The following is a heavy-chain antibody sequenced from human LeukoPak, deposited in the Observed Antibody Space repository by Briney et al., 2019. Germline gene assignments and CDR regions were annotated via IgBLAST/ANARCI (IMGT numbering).Heavy chain of an antibody. D-gene: IGHD4-11*01. Sequence: ASVKVSCKASGYTFTTYAINWVRQAPGQGLEWMGWIDTSTGKPTYAQGFTEQFVFSLDASVSTAYLQISSLKAEDTAVYYCARDNYGAEEGVGSSLVWLDPWGQGTRVTVSS. CDR2: IDTSTGKP. J-gene: IGHJ5*02. CDR3: ARDNYGAEEGVGSSLVWLDP. CDR1: GYTFTTYA. V-gene: IGHV7-4-1*02.